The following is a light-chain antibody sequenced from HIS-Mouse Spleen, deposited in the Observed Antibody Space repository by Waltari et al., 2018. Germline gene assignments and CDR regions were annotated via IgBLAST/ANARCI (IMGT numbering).Light chain of an antibody. CDR3: SSYTSSSTF. V-gene: IGLV2-14*01. CDR1: SRDVGGYNY. CDR2: EVS. Sequence: QSALTQPASVSGSPGQSLTIPCTGTSRDVGGYNYVPWYQQHPGKAPKLMIYEVSNRPSGVANRFSGSKSGNTASLTISGLQAEDEADYYCSSYTSSSTFFGTGTKVTVL. J-gene: IGLJ1*01.